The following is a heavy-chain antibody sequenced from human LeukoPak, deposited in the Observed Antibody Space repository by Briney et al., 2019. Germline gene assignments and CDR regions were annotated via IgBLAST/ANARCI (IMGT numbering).Heavy chain of an antibody. V-gene: IGHV4-59*08. J-gene: IGHJ5*02. CDR3: ARRYGP. D-gene: IGHD3-16*01. CDR2: IHYGGNT. CDR1: GGSISNYY. Sequence: SETLSLTCSVSGGSISNYYWSWIRQPPGKGLEWIGYIHYGGNTNYNPSLRSRVTISVDTSKNQFSLKLNSVTAADTAVYYCARRYGPWGQGTLVTVSS.